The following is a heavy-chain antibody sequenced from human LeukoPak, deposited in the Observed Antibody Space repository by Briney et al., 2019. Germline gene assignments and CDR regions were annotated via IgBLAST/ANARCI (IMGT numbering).Heavy chain of an antibody. CDR1: GGSLSSGSW. J-gene: IGHJ3*02. D-gene: IGHD1-26*01. Sequence: SETLSLTCAVSGGSLSSGSWWSWVRQPPGKGLEWIGETHHNGQTNYNPSLKSRVTISVDKSKNQFSLELNSVTAADTAVYYCARASWELDAFDIWGQGTMVTVSS. V-gene: IGHV4-4*02. CDR2: THHNGQT. CDR3: ARASWELDAFDI.